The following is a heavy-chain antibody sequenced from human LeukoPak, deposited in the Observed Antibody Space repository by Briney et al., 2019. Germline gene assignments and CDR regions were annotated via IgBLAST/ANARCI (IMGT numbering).Heavy chain of an antibody. V-gene: IGHV3-23*01. CDR2: ISGSGGST. CDR3: AKDQLGTSPGYYFDY. J-gene: IGHJ4*02. Sequence: GGSLRLSCAASGLNFSSRWMNWVRQAPGKGLEWVSAISGSGGSTYYADSVKGRFTISRDNSKNTLYLQMNSLRAEDTAVYYCAKDQLGTSPGYYFDYWGQGTPVTVSS. D-gene: IGHD7-27*01. CDR1: GLNFSSRW.